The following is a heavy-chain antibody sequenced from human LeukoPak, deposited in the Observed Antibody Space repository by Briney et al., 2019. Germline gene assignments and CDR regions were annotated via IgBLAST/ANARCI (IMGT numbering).Heavy chain of an antibody. CDR1: GYSFHRFY. J-gene: IGHJ5*02. D-gene: IGHD6-13*01. V-gene: IGHV1-46*02. CDR2: IDPKDGRS. Sequence: AAVKVSCKTFGYSFHRFYIHWVRQAPGQGLEWMGIIDPKDGRSIYAQKFQGRLSVTRDMSTSISYMELSRLTSVDTAVYYCARAAAAVGTGGFFDPWGQGTMVAVSS. CDR3: ARAAAAVGTGGFFDP.